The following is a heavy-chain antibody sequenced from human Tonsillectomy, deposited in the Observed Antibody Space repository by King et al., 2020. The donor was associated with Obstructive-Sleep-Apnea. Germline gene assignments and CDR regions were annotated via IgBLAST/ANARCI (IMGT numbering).Heavy chain of an antibody. CDR2: IDWDDDK. J-gene: IGHJ3*02. CDR1: GFSLTTRAMC. V-gene: IGHV2-70*01. Sequence: VTLQESGPALVQSPQTLTLTCTFSGFSLTTRAMCVSWIRQPPGKALEWLALIDWDDDKYYSPSLKTRLTISKDTSKNQVALTMANMDPADTATYYCARVVADGYDAFDIWGQGTMVTVSS. CDR3: ARVVADGYDAFDI. D-gene: IGHD2-2*03.